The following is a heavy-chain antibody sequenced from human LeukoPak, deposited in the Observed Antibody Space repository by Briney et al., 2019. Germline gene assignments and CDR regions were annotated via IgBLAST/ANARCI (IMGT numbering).Heavy chain of an antibody. CDR2: INHSGST. J-gene: IGHJ4*02. CDR3: ARARIVDSTSPPAY. Sequence: NPSETLSLTCAVSGGSFSGYYWSWIRQPPGKGLEWIGEINHSGSTNYNPSLKSRVTISVDTSKNQFSLKLSSVTAADTAVYYCARARIVDSTSPPAYWGQGTLVTVSS. D-gene: IGHD1-26*01. CDR1: GGSFSGYY. V-gene: IGHV4-34*01.